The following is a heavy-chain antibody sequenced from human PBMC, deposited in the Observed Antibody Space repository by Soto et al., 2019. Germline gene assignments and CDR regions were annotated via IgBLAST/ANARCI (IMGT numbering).Heavy chain of an antibody. D-gene: IGHD1-26*01. CDR3: ARDGGRHCGGNDY. J-gene: IGHJ4*02. V-gene: IGHV1-69*01. Sequence: QVQLVQSGAEVKKPGSSVKVSCKASGGTFSSYSINWVRQAPGQGLECMGEIIPIFGTAKYAQTFQGRVTITAGDSTRTAYMELRRLRSEDTTVYYCARDGGRHCGGNDYWGPGNLVTASS. CDR2: IIPIFGTA. CDR1: GGTFSSYS.